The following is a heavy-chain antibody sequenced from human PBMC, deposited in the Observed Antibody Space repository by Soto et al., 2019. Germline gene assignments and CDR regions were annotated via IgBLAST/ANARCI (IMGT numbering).Heavy chain of an antibody. CDR2: IFHTGNT. Sequence: QVQLRESGPGLVKPSQTLSLTCTVSGGSIRSGGYNWSWIRQLPGKGLEWLGYIFHTGNTYYNPSLKRRVTISVDTSQNQYSLRLSSVTAADTALYYGARDLGKLITPAQWGQGVLVTVSS. J-gene: IGHJ1*01. V-gene: IGHV4-31*03. CDR1: GGSIRSGGYN. D-gene: IGHD7-27*01. CDR3: ARDLGKLITPAQ.